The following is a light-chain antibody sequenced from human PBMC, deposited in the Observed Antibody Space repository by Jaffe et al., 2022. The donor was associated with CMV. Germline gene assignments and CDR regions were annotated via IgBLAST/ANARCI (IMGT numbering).Light chain of an antibody. Sequence: SYELTQPSSVSVSPGQTARITCSGDVLAKKYARWFQQKPGQAPVRVIYKDSERPSGIPERFSGSSSGTTVTLTISGAQVEDEADYYCYSVSDDNHVVFGGGTKLTVL. CDR1: VLAKKY. CDR2: KDS. CDR3: YSVSDDNHVV. V-gene: IGLV3-27*01. J-gene: IGLJ2*01.